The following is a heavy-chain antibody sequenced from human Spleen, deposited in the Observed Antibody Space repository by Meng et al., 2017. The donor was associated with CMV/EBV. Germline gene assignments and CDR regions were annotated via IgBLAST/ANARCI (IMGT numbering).Heavy chain of an antibody. CDR1: GFTFDDYA. Sequence: GGSLRLSCAASGFTFDDYAMHWVRQAPGKGLEWVSGISWNSGSIGYADSVKGRFTISRDNAKNSLYLQMDSLRADDTAIYYCARDQEGDDVRSGFDIWGQGTMVTVSS. V-gene: IGHV3-9*01. D-gene: IGHD3-16*01. CDR3: ARDQEGDDVRSGFDI. CDR2: ISWNSGSI. J-gene: IGHJ3*02.